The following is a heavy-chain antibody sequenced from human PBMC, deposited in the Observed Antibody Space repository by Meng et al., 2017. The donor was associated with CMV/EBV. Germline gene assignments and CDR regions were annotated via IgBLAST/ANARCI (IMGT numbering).Heavy chain of an antibody. CDR2: VFGGAST. J-gene: IGHJ4*02. Sequence: GESLKISCAASGFTFSNYGMHWVRQAPGKGLEWVSVVFGGASTYYADSVKGRFTISRDNSKNMLYLQMNSLRAEDTAVYYCARELRDDYTWGFFDYWGQGTLVTVSS. CDR1: GFTFSNYG. CDR3: ARELRDDYTWGFFDY. D-gene: IGHD5-24*01. V-gene: IGHV3-NL1*01.